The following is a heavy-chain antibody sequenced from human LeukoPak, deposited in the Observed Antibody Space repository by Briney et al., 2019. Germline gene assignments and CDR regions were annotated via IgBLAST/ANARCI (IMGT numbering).Heavy chain of an antibody. CDR2: ISSSSSYI. J-gene: IGHJ4*02. CDR1: GFTFSSYS. V-gene: IGHV3-21*01. CDR3: ARIVVVTAPGAFDI. Sequence: GGSLRLSCAASGFTFSSYSMNWVRQAPGKGLEWVSSISSSSSYIYYADSVKGRFTISRDNAKNSLYLQMNSLRAEDTAVYYCARIVVVTAPGAFDIWGQGTLVTVSS. D-gene: IGHD2-21*02.